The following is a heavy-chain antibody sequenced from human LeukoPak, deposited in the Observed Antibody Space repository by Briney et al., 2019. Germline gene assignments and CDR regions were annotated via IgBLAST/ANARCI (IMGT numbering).Heavy chain of an antibody. CDR2: IYYSGNT. V-gene: IGHV4-59*01. J-gene: IGHJ6*03. CDR1: GGSISYYY. Sequence: SETLSLTCTGSGGSISYYYWSWIRQPPGKGLEWIGYIYYSGNTNYNPSLMSRVTISVDTSKSHFSLRLSSVTAADTAVYYCARGGTNRHMDVWGKGTTVTVS. CDR3: ARGGTNRHMDV. D-gene: IGHD3-16*01.